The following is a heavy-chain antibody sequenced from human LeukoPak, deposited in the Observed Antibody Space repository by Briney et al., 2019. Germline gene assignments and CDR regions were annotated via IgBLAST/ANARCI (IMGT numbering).Heavy chain of an antibody. CDR2: INPADGYT. CDR1: GYRFTNYW. J-gene: IGHJ4*02. D-gene: IGHD6-19*01. Sequence: GESLKISCKGSGYRFTNYWIAWVRQMPGKGLEWMGIINPADGYTRYSPSFQGQVTISTDPSIFTAYLQWSSLRASDTAIYYCARPHDTGVGASGSGWSYFDFWGKGALITVSS. CDR3: ARPHDTGVGASGSGWSYFDF. V-gene: IGHV5-51*01.